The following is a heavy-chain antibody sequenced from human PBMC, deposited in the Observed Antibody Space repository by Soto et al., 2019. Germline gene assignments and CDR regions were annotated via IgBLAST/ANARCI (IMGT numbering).Heavy chain of an antibody. CDR3: ATTGAAAGNDY. Sequence: SETLSLTCAVSGGYIVSGGYSWSWIRQPPGKGLEWIGEINHSGSTNYNPSLKSRVTISVDTSKNQFSLKLSSVTAADTAVYYCATTGAAAGNDYWGQGTLVTVS. CDR1: GGYIVSGGYS. CDR2: INHSGST. J-gene: IGHJ4*02. V-gene: IGHV4-34*01. D-gene: IGHD6-13*01.